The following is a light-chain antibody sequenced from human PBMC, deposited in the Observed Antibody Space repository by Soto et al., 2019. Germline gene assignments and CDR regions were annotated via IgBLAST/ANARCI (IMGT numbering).Light chain of an antibody. CDR1: QSVSSSY. V-gene: IGKV3-20*01. J-gene: IGKJ5*01. CDR2: GAS. Sequence: EIVLTQSPGTLCLSPGERATLSCRASQSVSSSYLAWYQQKPGQAPRLLIYGASSRATGIPDRFSGSGSGTDFTLTISRLEPEDFAVYYCQQYGSSPRITFGQGTLLEIK. CDR3: QQYGSSPRIT.